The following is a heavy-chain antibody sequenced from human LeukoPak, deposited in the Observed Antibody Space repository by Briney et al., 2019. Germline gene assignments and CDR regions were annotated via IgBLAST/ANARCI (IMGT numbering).Heavy chain of an antibody. Sequence: GGSLRLSCVTSGFIISNNYMRWGRQAPGKGLEWGSVISSAGGTYYSDSVKARVTISRDMSKNTLFLLMNSLTVEDTAIYYCARVAYTSSWGERYYFDYWGQGPLVTVSS. J-gene: IGHJ4*02. CDR2: ISSAGGT. CDR1: GFIISNNY. CDR3: ARVAYTSSWGERYYFDY. D-gene: IGHD2-15*01. V-gene: IGHV3-66*01.